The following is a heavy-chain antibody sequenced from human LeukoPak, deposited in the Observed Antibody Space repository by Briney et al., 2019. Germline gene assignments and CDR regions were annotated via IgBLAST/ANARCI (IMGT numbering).Heavy chain of an antibody. CDR2: INHSGST. CDR3: ASWKSSSTSCYYYYYYGMDV. CDR1: GGSFSGYY. V-gene: IGHV4-34*01. Sequence: SETLSLTCAVYGGSFSGYYWSWIRQPPGKGLEWIGEINHSGSTNYNPSLKSRVTISVDTSKNQFSLKLSSVTAADTAAYYCASWKSSSTSCYYYYYYGMDVWGQGTTVTVSS. J-gene: IGHJ6*02. D-gene: IGHD2-2*01.